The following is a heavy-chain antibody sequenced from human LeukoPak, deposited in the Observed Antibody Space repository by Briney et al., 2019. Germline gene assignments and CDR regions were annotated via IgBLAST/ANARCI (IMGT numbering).Heavy chain of an antibody. CDR1: GFTFSSYE. J-gene: IGHJ4*02. CDR2: ISSSGSTI. D-gene: IGHD3-10*01. Sequence: GGSLRLSCAASGFTFSSYEMNWVRQAPGKGLEWVSYISSSGSTIYYADSVKGRFTISRDNAKNSLYLQMNSLRAEDTALYYCARPASSYYYGSGSYYDYWGQGTLVTVSS. V-gene: IGHV3-48*03. CDR3: ARPASSYYYGSGSYYDY.